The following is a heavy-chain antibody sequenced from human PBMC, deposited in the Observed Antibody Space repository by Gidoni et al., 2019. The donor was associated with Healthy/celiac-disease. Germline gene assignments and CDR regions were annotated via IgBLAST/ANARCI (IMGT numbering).Heavy chain of an antibody. Sequence: EVQLVESGGGLVQPGRSLRLSCAASGFTFDAYALHWVRQDPGKGLEWVSGISWNSGSIGYAESVKGRFTLSRDNAKNSLYLQMNSLRAEDTALYYCAKDARIVGATGGMDVWGQGTTVTVSS. CDR2: ISWNSGSI. J-gene: IGHJ6*02. CDR1: GFTFDAYA. CDR3: AKDARIVGATGGMDV. V-gene: IGHV3-9*01. D-gene: IGHD1-26*01.